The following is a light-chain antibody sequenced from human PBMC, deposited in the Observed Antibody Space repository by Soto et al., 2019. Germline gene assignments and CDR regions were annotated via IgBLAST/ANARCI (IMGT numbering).Light chain of an antibody. CDR3: QQYNSYET. J-gene: IGKJ1*01. CDR2: KAS. V-gene: IGKV1-5*03. Sequence: IQLTQSPSSLAASTGDRVTITCRASQGIASGLAWYQQKPGKAPKLLIYKASSLESGVPSRFSGSGSGTEFTLTISSLQPDDFATYYCQQYNSYETFGQGTKVETK. CDR1: QGIASG.